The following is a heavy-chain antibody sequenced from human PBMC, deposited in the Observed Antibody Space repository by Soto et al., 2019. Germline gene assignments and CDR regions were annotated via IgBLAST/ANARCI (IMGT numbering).Heavy chain of an antibody. V-gene: IGHV4-30-4*01. CDR3: ARDVRGSYFDY. D-gene: IGHD3-16*01. Sequence: SETLSLTCTVSGDSISSGDYYWSWIRQPPGKGLEWIGYIYYSGSTYYNPSLKSRVTISVDTSKNQFSLKLSSVTAADTAVYYCARDVRGSYFDYWGQGTLVTVSS. CDR2: IYYSGST. J-gene: IGHJ4*02. CDR1: GDSISSGDYY.